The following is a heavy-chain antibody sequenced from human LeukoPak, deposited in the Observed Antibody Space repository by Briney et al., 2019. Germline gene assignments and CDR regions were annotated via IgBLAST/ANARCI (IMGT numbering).Heavy chain of an antibody. CDR2: ISGSGGST. CDR3: ARDRGGDYQKNWFDP. V-gene: IGHV3-23*01. D-gene: IGHD4-17*01. J-gene: IGHJ5*02. CDR1: GFTFSSYA. Sequence: PGGSLRLSCAASGFTFSSYAMSLVRQAPGKGLEWVSAISGSGGSTYYADSVKGRFTISRDNSKNTLYLKMNSLRSEDTAVYYCARDRGGDYQKNWFDPWGQGTLVTVSS.